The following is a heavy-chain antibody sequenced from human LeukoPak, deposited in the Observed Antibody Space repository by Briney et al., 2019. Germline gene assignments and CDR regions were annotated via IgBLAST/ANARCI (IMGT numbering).Heavy chain of an antibody. Sequence: SSVKVSCKASGGTFTSYAISWVRQAPGQGLEWMGGIIPIFGTANYAQKFQGRVTITADESTRTAYMELSSPRSEVTAVYYCARRQSYYYGSGVDYCGHGTLVTVSS. V-gene: IGHV1-69*01. CDR1: GGTFTSYA. D-gene: IGHD3-10*01. CDR3: ARRQSYYYGSGVDY. CDR2: IIPIFGTA. J-gene: IGHJ4*01.